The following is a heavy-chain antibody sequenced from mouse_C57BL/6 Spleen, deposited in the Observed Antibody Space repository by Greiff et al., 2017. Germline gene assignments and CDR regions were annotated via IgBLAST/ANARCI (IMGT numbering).Heavy chain of an antibody. V-gene: IGHV1-7*01. D-gene: IGHD1-1*01. CDR2: INPSSGYT. J-gene: IGHJ2*01. CDR3: AKDNYGVVYFGC. Sequence: VQLQQPGAELVKPGASVKLSCKASGYTFTSYWMHWVKQRPGQGLEWIGYINPSSGYTKYNQKFKDKATLTADKSSSTAYMQLSSLAYEDSAVYCCAKDNYGVVYFGCWGKSATLTVSS. CDR1: GYTFTSYW.